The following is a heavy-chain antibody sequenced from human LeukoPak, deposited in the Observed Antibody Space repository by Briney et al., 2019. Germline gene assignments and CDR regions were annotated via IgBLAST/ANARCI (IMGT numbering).Heavy chain of an antibody. J-gene: IGHJ4*02. V-gene: IGHV4-59*12. CDR3: AKVFCGGDCHVDF. D-gene: IGHD2-21*02. CDR1: GGSISSYY. CDR2: IFHTGTA. Sequence: SETLSLTCTVSGGSISSYYWSWIRQPPGKGLEWVGEIFHTGTANYNPSLKSRLTISVDTSKNQFSLRLNSVTAADTAVYYCAKVFCGGDCHVDFWGRGTLVTVSS.